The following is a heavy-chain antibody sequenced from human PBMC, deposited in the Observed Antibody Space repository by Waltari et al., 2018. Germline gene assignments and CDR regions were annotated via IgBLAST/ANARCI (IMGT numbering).Heavy chain of an antibody. D-gene: IGHD1-26*01. CDR2: IYSGGSST. Sequence: EVQLLESGGGLVQPGGSLRLSCTASGFTFSSYAMSWVRQAPGKGLEWVSVIYSGGSSTYYADSVKGRFTISRDNSKNTLYLQMNSLRAEDTAVYYCAKVKGGATTPFDYWGQGTLVTVSS. CDR3: AKVKGGATTPFDY. CDR1: GFTFSSYA. J-gene: IGHJ4*02. V-gene: IGHV3-23*03.